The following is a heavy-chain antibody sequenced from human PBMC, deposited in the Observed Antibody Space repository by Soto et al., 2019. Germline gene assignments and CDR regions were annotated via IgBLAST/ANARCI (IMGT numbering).Heavy chain of an antibody. CDR1: GGSISSSSYY. V-gene: IGHV4-39*03. CDR2: IYYSGST. D-gene: IGHD3-10*01. J-gene: IGHJ6*02. CDR3: SGSGSYSRKDLAYGMDV. Sequence: SETLSLTCTVSGGSISSSSYYWGWIRQPPGKGLEWIGSIYYSGSTYYNPSLKSRVTISVDTSKNQFSLKLSSVTAADTAVYYCSGSGSYSRKDLAYGMDVWGQGTTVTVSS.